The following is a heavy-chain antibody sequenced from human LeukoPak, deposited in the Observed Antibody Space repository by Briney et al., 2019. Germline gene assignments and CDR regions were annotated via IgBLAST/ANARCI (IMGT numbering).Heavy chain of an antibody. CDR3: ARRYCSSTSCSYYYYYMDV. J-gene: IGHJ6*03. D-gene: IGHD2-2*01. V-gene: IGHV1-46*01. CDR1: GYTFTSYY. CDR2: INPSGGST. Sequence: ASVKVSCKASGYTFTSYYMHWVRQAPGQGLEWMGIINPSGGSTSYAQKFQGRVTMTRDMSTSTVYMELSSLRSEDTAVYYCARRYCSSTSCSYYYYYMDVWGKGTTVTVSS.